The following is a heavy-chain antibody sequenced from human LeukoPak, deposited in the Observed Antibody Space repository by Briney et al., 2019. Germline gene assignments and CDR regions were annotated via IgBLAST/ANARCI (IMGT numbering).Heavy chain of an antibody. Sequence: ASVKVSCKASGYTFTGYYMYWVQQAPGQGLEWMGWINPNSGGTNYAQKFQGRVTMTRDTSISTAYMELSRLRSDDTAVYYCARGGLYYVWDAFDIWGQGTMVTVSS. D-gene: IGHD3-16*01. CDR2: INPNSGGT. J-gene: IGHJ3*02. V-gene: IGHV1-2*02. CDR3: ARGGLYYVWDAFDI. CDR1: GYTFTGYY.